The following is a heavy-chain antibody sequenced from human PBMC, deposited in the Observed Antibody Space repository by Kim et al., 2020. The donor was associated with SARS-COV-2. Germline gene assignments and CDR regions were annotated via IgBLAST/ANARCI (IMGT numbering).Heavy chain of an antibody. CDR2: FDPEDGET. CDR1: GYTLTELS. D-gene: IGHD5-12*01. J-gene: IGHJ4*02. Sequence: ASVKVSCKVSGYTLTELSMHWVRQAPGKGLEWMGGFDPEDGETIYAQKFQGRVTMTEDTSTDTAYMELSSLRSEDTAVYYCATEIDAWATMGIYYFDYWGQGTLVTVSS. CDR3: ATEIDAWATMGIYYFDY. V-gene: IGHV1-24*01.